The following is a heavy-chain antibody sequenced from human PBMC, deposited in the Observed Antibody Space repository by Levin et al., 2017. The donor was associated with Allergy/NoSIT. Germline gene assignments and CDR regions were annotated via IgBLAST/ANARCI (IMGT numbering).Heavy chain of an antibody. J-gene: IGHJ2*01. D-gene: IGHD3-10*01. CDR3: AKDDYRSYYGSGSDYNGPTDWYFDL. CDR2: ISGSGGST. Sequence: GGSLRLSCAASGFTFSSYAMSWVRQAPGKGLEWVSAISGSGGSTYYADSVKGRFTISRDNSKNTLYLQMNSLRAEDTAVYYCAKDDYRSYYGSGSDYNGPTDWYFDLWGRGTLVTVSS. V-gene: IGHV3-23*01. CDR1: GFTFSSYA.